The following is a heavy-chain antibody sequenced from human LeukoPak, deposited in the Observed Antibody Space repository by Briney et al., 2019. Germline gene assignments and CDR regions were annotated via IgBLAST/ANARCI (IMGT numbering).Heavy chain of an antibody. CDR1: GYTFTGYY. CDR2: INPNSGGT. J-gene: IGHJ6*03. D-gene: IGHD4-17*01. Sequence: ASVKVSCKASGYTFTGYYMHWVRQAPGQGLEWMGWINPNSGGTNYAQKFQGRVTMTRDTSISTAYMELSRLRSDDTAVYYCATGNHDYGDYSVYYYYYMDVWGKGTTVTVSS. CDR3: ATGNHDYGDYSVYYYYYMDV. V-gene: IGHV1-2*02.